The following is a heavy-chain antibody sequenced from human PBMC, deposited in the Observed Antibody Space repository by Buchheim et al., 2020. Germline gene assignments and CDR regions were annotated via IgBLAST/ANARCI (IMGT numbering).Heavy chain of an antibody. V-gene: IGHV3-33*01. CDR2: IWYDGSNK. J-gene: IGHJ4*02. Sequence: VQLVESGGGLVQPGGSLRLSCAASGFTFSSYGMHWVRQAPGKGLEWVAVIWYDGSNKYYADSVKGRFTISRDNSKNTLYLQMNSLRAEDTAVYYCARDNYGGNSDDYYFDYWGQGTL. CDR3: ARDNYGGNSDDYYFDY. CDR1: GFTFSSYG. D-gene: IGHD4-23*01.